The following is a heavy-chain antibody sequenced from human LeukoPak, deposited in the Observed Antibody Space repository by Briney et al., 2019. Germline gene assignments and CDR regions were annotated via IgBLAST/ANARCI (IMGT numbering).Heavy chain of an antibody. CDR1: GFTFGDYA. CDR3: TRQDYDILTGYYNSNSLFDY. V-gene: IGHV3-49*03. Sequence: PGGSLRLSCTASGFTFGDYAMSWFRQAPGKGLEWVGFIRSKAYGGTTEYAASVKGSSTISRDDSKSIAYLQMNSLKTEDTAVYYCTRQDYDILTGYYNSNSLFDYWGQGTLVTVSS. CDR2: IRSKAYGGTT. J-gene: IGHJ4*02. D-gene: IGHD3-9*01.